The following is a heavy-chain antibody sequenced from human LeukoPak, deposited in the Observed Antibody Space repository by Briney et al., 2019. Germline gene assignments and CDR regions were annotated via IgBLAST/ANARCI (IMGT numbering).Heavy chain of an antibody. CDR3: ARGPHSSSSGGY. CDR1: GGSFSGYY. CDR2: INHSGST. V-gene: IGHV4-34*01. D-gene: IGHD6-13*01. J-gene: IGHJ4*02. Sequence: SETLSLTSAVYGGSFSGYYWSWIRQPPGKGLEWIGEINHSGSTNYNPSLKSRVTISVDTSKNQFSLKLSSVTAADTAVYYCARGPHSSSSGGYWGQGTLVTVSS.